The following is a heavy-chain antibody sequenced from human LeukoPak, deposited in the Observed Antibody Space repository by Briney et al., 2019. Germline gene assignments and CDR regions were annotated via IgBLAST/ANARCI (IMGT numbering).Heavy chain of an antibody. CDR2: IYYSGST. CDR1: GGSISSYY. CDR3: ARDLDNSGWYVFDY. Sequence: SETLSLTCTVSGGSISSYYWSWIRQPPGKGLEWIGYIYYSGSTNYNPSLKSRAIISVDTSKNQLSLKLSSVTAADTAVYYCARDLDNSGWYVFDYWGQGNLVTVSS. V-gene: IGHV4-59*12. J-gene: IGHJ4*02. D-gene: IGHD6-19*01.